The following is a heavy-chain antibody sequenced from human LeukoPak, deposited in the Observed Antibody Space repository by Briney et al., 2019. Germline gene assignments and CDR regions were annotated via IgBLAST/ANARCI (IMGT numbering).Heavy chain of an antibody. J-gene: IGHJ6*02. Sequence: GESLKISCKGSGYSFTSYWIGWVRQMPGKGLEWMGIIYPGDSDTRYSPSFQGQVTISADKSISTAYLQWSSLKASDTAMYYCARHVTYYDFWSGYYRYYYYGMDVWGQGTTVTVSS. CDR1: GYSFTSYW. CDR2: IYPGDSDT. V-gene: IGHV5-51*01. CDR3: ARHVTYYDFWSGYYRYYYYGMDV. D-gene: IGHD3-3*01.